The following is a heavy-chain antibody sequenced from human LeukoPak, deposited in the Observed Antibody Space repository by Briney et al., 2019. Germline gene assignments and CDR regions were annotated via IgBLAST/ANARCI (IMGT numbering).Heavy chain of an antibody. D-gene: IGHD3-10*01. CDR1: GGSISSGSYY. J-gene: IGHJ5*02. CDR2: IYTSGST. Sequence: SETLSLTCTVSGGSISSGSYYWSWIRQPAGKGLEWIGRIYTSGSTNYNPSLKSRVTISVDTSKNQFSLKLSSVTAADTAVYYCARAGAMVRVFDPRGQGTLVTVSS. V-gene: IGHV4-61*02. CDR3: ARAGAMVRVFDP.